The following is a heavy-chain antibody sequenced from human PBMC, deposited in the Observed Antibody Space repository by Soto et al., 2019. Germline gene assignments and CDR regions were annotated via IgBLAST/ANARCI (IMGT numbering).Heavy chain of an antibody. Sequence: QVQLVQSGAEVKKPGASVKVSCKASGYTFTSYGISWVRQAPGQGLEWMGWISAYNGNTNYAQKLQGRVTMTTDTSTSTVYMELRSLRSDDTAVYYCARLSDYPPYYYYMDVWGKGTTVTVSS. V-gene: IGHV1-18*01. J-gene: IGHJ6*03. D-gene: IGHD4-17*01. CDR2: ISAYNGNT. CDR3: ARLSDYPPYYYYMDV. CDR1: GYTFTSYG.